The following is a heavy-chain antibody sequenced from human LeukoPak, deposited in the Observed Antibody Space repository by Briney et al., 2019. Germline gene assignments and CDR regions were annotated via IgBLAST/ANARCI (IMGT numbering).Heavy chain of an antibody. CDR1: GFTFTSYW. J-gene: IGHJ4*02. CDR3: ARDAGGWGYYFDY. Sequence: GGSLRLSCAASGFTFTSYWMRWVRQATGKWLEWVANIKQDGSEKYYVDSVKGRFTISRDNAKNSLYLQMNSLRAEDTAVYYCARDAGGWGYYFDYWGQGTLVTVSS. D-gene: IGHD6-19*01. CDR2: IKQDGSEK. V-gene: IGHV3-7*04.